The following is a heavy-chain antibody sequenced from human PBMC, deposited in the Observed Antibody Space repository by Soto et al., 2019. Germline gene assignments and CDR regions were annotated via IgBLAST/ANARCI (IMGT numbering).Heavy chain of an antibody. V-gene: IGHV4-31*03. Sequence: SETLSLTCTVSGGSITRGGYYWSWIRQHPGKGLEWIGYIYNSGTTYYNPSLKSRVTISVDTSKNQFSLKLTSVTAADTAVYYCARDPAPRAQRTPVTVSS. CDR2: IYNSGTT. J-gene: IGHJ4*02. CDR3: ARDPAP. CDR1: GGSITRGGYY.